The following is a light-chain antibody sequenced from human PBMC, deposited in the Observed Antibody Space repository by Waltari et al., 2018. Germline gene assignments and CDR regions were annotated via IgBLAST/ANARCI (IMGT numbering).Light chain of an antibody. CDR3: LSYTRNDWV. Sequence: QSALTQPRSVSGSPGQSVTFARTGTTIGGYVYDYASWYPPHPDKPPKLILYDVTKRPSGVPDRFSGSKSGNTASLTISGLQPEDEANYYCLSYTRNDWVFGGGTKLTVL. V-gene: IGLV2-11*01. CDR2: DVT. CDR1: TIGGYVYDY. J-gene: IGLJ3*02.